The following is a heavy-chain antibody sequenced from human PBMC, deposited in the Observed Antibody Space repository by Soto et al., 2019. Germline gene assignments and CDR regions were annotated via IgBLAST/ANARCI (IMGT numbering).Heavy chain of an antibody. CDR3: AKDRRDYYGSGGADYFQH. CDR2: IWFDGTNK. CDR1: GFTFSSYG. V-gene: IGHV3-33*06. Sequence: QVQLVESGRGMVQPGRALRLSCAASGFTFSSYGMHWVRQAPGKGLEWVAVIWFDGTNKYYADSVKGRFSISRDNSKNTLFLQMNSLRAEDTAVYYCAKDRRDYYGSGGADYFQHWGQGTLVTVSS. D-gene: IGHD3-10*01. J-gene: IGHJ1*01.